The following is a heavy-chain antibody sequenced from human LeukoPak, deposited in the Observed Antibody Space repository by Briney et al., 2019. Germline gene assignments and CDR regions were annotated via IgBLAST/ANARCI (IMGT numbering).Heavy chain of an antibody. Sequence: SQTLSLTCTVSGGSISSGDYYWSWIRQPPGKGLEWIGYIYYSGSTNYNPSLKSRDTISVDTSKNQFSLKLSSVTAADTAVYYCARVWDYYDSSGYFDYWGQGTLVTVSS. D-gene: IGHD3-22*01. CDR3: ARVWDYYDSSGYFDY. CDR1: GGSISSGDYY. J-gene: IGHJ4*02. V-gene: IGHV4-61*08. CDR2: IYYSGST.